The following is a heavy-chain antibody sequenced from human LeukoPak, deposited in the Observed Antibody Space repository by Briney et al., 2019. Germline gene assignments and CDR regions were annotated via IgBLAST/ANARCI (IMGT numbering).Heavy chain of an antibody. D-gene: IGHD3-22*01. CDR3: ARVLNYYDSSGYYFSY. V-gene: IGHV3-33*01. CDR2: IWYDGSNK. CDR1: GFTFSSYG. J-gene: IGHJ4*02. Sequence: GGSLRLSCAASGFTFSSYGMHWVRQAPGKGLEWVALIWYDGSNKYYADSVKGRFTISRDNSKNTLYLQMNSLRAEDTAVYYCARVLNYYDSSGYYFSYWGQGTLVTVSS.